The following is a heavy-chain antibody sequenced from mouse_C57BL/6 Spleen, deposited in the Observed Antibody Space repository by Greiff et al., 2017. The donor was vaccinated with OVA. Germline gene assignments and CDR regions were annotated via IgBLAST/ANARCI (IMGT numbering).Heavy chain of an antibody. Sequence: QVQLKQSGAELVRPGASVTLSCKASGYTFTDYEMHWVKQTPVHGLEWIGAIDPETGGTAYNQKFKGKAILTADKSSSTAYMELRSLTSEDSAVYYCTIYYGNRFAYWGQGTLVTVSA. CDR1: GYTFTDYE. J-gene: IGHJ3*01. CDR2: IDPETGGT. V-gene: IGHV1-15*01. CDR3: TIYYGNRFAY. D-gene: IGHD2-1*01.